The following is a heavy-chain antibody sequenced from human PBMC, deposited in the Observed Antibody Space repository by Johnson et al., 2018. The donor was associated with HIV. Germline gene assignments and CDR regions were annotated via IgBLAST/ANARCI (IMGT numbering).Heavy chain of an antibody. CDR2: IRYDGSNK. CDR3: ARWVMVRGREGFDM. D-gene: IGHD3-10*01. J-gene: IGHJ3*02. Sequence: VQLVESGGGVVQPGGSLRLSCAASGFTFSSYGMHWVRQAPGKGLEWVAFIRYDGSNKYYADSVKGRFTISRDNSKNTLYLQMNSLRAEDTAVYYCARWVMVRGREGFDMWGQGTMVTVSS. CDR1: GFTFSSYG. V-gene: IGHV3-30*02.